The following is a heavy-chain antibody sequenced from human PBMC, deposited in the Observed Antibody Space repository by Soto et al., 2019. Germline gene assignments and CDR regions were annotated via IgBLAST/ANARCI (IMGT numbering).Heavy chain of an antibody. D-gene: IGHD6-13*01. CDR2: IYSGGST. CDR1: GFTVSSNY. V-gene: IGHV3-53*01. Sequence: GGSLRLSCAASGFTVSSNYMSWVRQAPGKGLEWVSIIYSGGSTYYADSVKGRFTISRDNSKNTLYLQMNSLRAEDTAVYYCARGNNKYYFDYWGRGTLVTVSS. CDR3: ARGNNKYYFDY. J-gene: IGHJ4*02.